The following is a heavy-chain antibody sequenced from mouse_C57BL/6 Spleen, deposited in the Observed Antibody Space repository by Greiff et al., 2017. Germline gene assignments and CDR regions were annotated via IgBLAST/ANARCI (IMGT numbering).Heavy chain of an antibody. CDR2: INYDGSST. CDR3: AREDYYGSGGYYFDY. V-gene: IGHV5-16*01. J-gene: IGHJ2*01. CDR1: GFTFSDYY. D-gene: IGHD1-1*01. Sequence: EVQLVESEGGLVQPGSSMKLSCTASGFTFSDYYMAWVRQVPEKGLEWVANINYDGSSTYYLDSLKSRFIISRDNAKNILYLQMSSLKSEDTATYYCAREDYYGSGGYYFDYWGQGTTLTVSS.